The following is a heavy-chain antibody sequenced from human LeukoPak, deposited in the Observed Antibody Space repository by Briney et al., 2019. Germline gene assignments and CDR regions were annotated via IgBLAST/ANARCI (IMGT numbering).Heavy chain of an antibody. CDR1: GFTLSSFA. V-gene: IGHV3-23*01. CDR3: AKSIAVVFYS. Sequence: GGSLRLSCAASGFTLSSFAMSCLREAPGKGLDWVSSISGSGARTYYADSVKGRFTISRDNYKNTLYLQMNSLSADDTAVFCGAKSIAVVFYSWGQGTLVTVSS. D-gene: IGHD6-19*01. CDR2: ISGSGART. J-gene: IGHJ4*02.